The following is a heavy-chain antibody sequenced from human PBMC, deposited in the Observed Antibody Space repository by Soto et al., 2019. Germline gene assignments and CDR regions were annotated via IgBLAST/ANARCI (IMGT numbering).Heavy chain of an antibody. CDR1: GGSISSDY. CDR2: IYYSGST. V-gene: IGHV4-59*01. Sequence: SETLSLTCSVSGGSISSDYWSWIRQPPGKGLEWIGNIYYSGSTNYNPSLKSRVTISVDTSKRQFSLKLSSVTAADTAVYYCARGTIFGVITMDFGYWGQGTLVTVSS. CDR3: ARGTIFGVITMDFGY. J-gene: IGHJ4*02. D-gene: IGHD3-3*01.